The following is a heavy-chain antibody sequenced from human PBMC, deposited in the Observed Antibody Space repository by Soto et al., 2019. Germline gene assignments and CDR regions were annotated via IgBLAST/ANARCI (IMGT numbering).Heavy chain of an antibody. V-gene: IGHV4-39*01. CDR2: ISSGGNT. CDR1: GGSIASHHYY. D-gene: IGHD2-2*01. CDR3: GSGQSTTLIEN. J-gene: IGHJ4*02. Sequence: PSETLSLACTFSGGSIASHHYYWGWLRQPPGKGLEWIGSISSGGNTYHNPSLRSRLTIFVDAAKNLISRKLSSVTDAASAIYYCGSGQSTTLIENWGLGTQVTVSS.